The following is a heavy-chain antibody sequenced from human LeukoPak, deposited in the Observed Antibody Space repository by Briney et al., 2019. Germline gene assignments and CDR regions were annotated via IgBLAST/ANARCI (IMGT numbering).Heavy chain of an antibody. V-gene: IGHV1-8*01. Sequence: ASVTVSCKASGYTFTSYDINWVRQAPGQGLEWMGWMNPNSGNTGYAQKFQGRVTITRNNSISTAYMELSSLKSEDTAVYYCARATTWSGSFYYLDYWGQGILVTVSS. CDR3: ARATTWSGSFYYLDY. CDR1: GYTFTSYD. D-gene: IGHD3-3*01. CDR2: MNPNSGNT. J-gene: IGHJ4*02.